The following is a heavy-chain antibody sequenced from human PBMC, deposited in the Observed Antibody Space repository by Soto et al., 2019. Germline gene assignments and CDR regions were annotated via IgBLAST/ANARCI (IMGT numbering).Heavy chain of an antibody. CDR2: INPSGGST. J-gene: IGHJ4*02. D-gene: IGHD5-18*01. Sequence: QVQLVQSGAEVKKPGASVKVSCKASGYTFTSYYMHWVRQAPGQGLEWMGIINPSGGSTSYAQKFQGRVTMTRDTSMSTVYMELSSLRSEDTAVYYCARDRGTAMVTVAYYFDYWGQGTLVTVSS. V-gene: IGHV1-46*03. CDR1: GYTFTSYY. CDR3: ARDRGTAMVTVAYYFDY.